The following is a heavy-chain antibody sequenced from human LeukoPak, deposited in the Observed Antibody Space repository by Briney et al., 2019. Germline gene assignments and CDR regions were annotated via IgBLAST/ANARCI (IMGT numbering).Heavy chain of an antibody. Sequence: GASVKVSCKASGYTFTGYYMHWVRQAPGQGPEWMGWINPNSGGTKYAEKFQGWVTMTRDTSISTAYMELSSLRSEDTAVYYCARDRATTVTKSFAFDIWGQGTMVTVSS. D-gene: IGHD4-17*01. CDR2: INPNSGGT. CDR1: GYTFTGYY. J-gene: IGHJ3*02. V-gene: IGHV1-2*04. CDR3: ARDRATTVTKSFAFDI.